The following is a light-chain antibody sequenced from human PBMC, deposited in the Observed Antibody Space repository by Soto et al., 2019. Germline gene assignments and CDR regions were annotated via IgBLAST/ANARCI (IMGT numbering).Light chain of an antibody. CDR2: WAS. V-gene: IGKV3-20*01. CDR1: QSVSSSY. J-gene: IGKJ2*01. Sequence: EIVLTQSPGTLSLSPGERATLSCRASQSVSSSYLAWYQQRPGHPPRLLIYWASTRESGVPDRFSGSGSGTDFTLTISSLQAEDVAVYYCQQYFNTPFYTFGRGTKLEIK. CDR3: QQYFNTPFYT.